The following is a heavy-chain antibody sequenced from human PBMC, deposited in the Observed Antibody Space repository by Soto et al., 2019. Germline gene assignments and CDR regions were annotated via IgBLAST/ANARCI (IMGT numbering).Heavy chain of an antibody. CDR3: ARFLSRGYSAPLAYFDY. CDR1: GYSFTSYW. V-gene: IGHV5-51*01. J-gene: IGHJ4*02. Sequence: GESLKISCKGSGYSFTSYWIGWVRQMPGKGLEWMGIIYPGDSDTRYSPSFQGQVTISADKSISTAYLQWSSLKASDTAMYYCARFLSRGYSAPLAYFDYWGRGSLVTGSA. CDR2: IYPGDSDT. D-gene: IGHD5-18*01.